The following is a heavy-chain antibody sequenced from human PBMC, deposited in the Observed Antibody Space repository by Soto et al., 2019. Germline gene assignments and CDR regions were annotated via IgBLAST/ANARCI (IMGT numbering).Heavy chain of an antibody. D-gene: IGHD5-12*01. Sequence: QVQLVQSGAEVKKPGSSVKVSCQVSGGTFSSYTISWVRQAPGQGLEWMGRIIPTLGITHYAQKFQGRVTITADKSTSTAFMELRSLRSEDTAVYYCASPFAGMYSGYDPLDYWGQGSLVTVSS. CDR2: IIPTLGIT. V-gene: IGHV1-69*02. CDR1: GGTFSSYT. J-gene: IGHJ4*02. CDR3: ASPFAGMYSGYDPLDY.